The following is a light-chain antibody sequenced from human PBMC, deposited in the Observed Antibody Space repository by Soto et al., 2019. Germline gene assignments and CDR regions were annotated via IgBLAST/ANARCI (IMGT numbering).Light chain of an antibody. CDR1: QSINTF. CDR2: DAS. Sequence: DIQMTQSPASLSASVGDTVTITCRGSQSINTFISWYRHKPGKAPELLIYDASTLQIGVPSRFSGSGYGTEFTLTISSLQSEDFATYYCQQSYYIPWTFGQGTKVEVK. V-gene: IGKV1-39*01. J-gene: IGKJ1*01. CDR3: QQSYYIPWT.